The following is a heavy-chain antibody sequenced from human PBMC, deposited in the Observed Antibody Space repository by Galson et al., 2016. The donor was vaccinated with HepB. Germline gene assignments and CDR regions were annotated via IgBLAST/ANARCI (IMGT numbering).Heavy chain of an antibody. CDR3: ARSTGFGIRIDY. Sequence: SVKVSCKASGYSFTGYFLNWVRQAPGQGLEWMGWIGPGSGDTKYAQKLQGRVTITRDRSISTVTMELNRLRSDDTAVYYCARSTGFGIRIDYWGQGTQVTDSS. J-gene: IGHJ4*02. V-gene: IGHV1-2*02. CDR1: GYSFTGYF. CDR2: IGPGSGDT. D-gene: IGHD3-10*01.